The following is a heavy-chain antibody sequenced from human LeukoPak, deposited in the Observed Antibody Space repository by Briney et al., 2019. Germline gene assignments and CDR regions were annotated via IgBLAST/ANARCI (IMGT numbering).Heavy chain of an antibody. CDR1: GFTFSSYA. CDR2: ISYDGSNK. V-gene: IGHV3-30*04. D-gene: IGHD3-10*01. Sequence: GRSLRLSCAASGFTFSSYAIHWVRQAPGKGLEWVAVISYDGSNKYYADSVKGRFTISRDNSKNTLYLQMNSLRAEDTAVYYCARDGDYYGSGSYYNVHYWGQGTLVTVSS. J-gene: IGHJ4*02. CDR3: ARDGDYYGSGSYYNVHY.